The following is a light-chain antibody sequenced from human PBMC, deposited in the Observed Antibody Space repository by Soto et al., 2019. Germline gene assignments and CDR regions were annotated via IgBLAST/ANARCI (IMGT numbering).Light chain of an antibody. J-gene: IGLJ3*02. Sequence: QAVVTQEPSLTVSPGGTVPLTCASSTGAVTSGYYPNWFQQKPGQAPRILIYSTSDKHSWTPARFSGSLLGGKAALTLSGVQPEDEADYYCLVYSGGAWVFGGGTKLTV. CDR2: STS. CDR1: TGAVTSGYY. V-gene: IGLV7-43*01. CDR3: LVYSGGAWV.